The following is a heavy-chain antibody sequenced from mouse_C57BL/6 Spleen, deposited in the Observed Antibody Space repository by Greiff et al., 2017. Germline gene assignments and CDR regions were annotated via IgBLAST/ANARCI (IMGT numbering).Heavy chain of an antibody. CDR1: GFTFSDYG. CDR2: ISSGSSTI. V-gene: IGHV5-17*01. CDR3: AMKIYDYDVGYYAMDD. Sequence: EVQLVESGGGLVKPGGSLKLSCAASGFTFSDYGMHWVRKAPEKGLEWVAYISSGSSTIYYADTVKGRFTISRDNAKNTLFLQMTSLRSEDTAMYYCAMKIYDYDVGYYAMDDWGQGTSVTVSS. J-gene: IGHJ4*01. D-gene: IGHD2-4*01.